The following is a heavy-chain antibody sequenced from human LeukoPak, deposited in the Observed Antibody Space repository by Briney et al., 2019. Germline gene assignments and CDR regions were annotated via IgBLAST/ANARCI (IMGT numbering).Heavy chain of an antibody. J-gene: IGHJ3*02. CDR1: GGSISNYY. D-gene: IGHD2-15*01. Sequence: PSETLSLICTVSGGSISNYYWSWIRQPAGKGLEWIGRKYARGSSNYNPPVQSRVTMSVDTSKNQFSLKLRSVTAADTAVYYCARGRYCSADICTGGDSFDIWGQGTMVSVSP. CDR2: KYARGSS. CDR3: ARGRYCSADICTGGDSFDI. V-gene: IGHV4-4*07.